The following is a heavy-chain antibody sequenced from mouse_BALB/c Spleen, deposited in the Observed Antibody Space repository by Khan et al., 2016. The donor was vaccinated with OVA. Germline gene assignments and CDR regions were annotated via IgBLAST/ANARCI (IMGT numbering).Heavy chain of an antibody. V-gene: IGHV1-4*01. CDR1: GYTFTSYT. CDR2: INPSNSYT. J-gene: IGHJ3*01. Sequence: VQLQQSGAELARPGASVKMSCKASGYTFTSYTIHWIKLRPGQGLEWIGFINPSNSYTNYNQKFKDKATLTADKSSNTVYLQLSSLTSDDSAVYNCVRDGAYHRNDGWFAYWGQGTLVTVSA. D-gene: IGHD2-14*01. CDR3: VRDGAYHRNDGWFAY.